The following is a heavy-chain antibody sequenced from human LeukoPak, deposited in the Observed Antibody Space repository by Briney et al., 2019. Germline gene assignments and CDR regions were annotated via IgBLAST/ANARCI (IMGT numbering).Heavy chain of an antibody. D-gene: IGHD3-22*01. CDR1: GGSINRSPNS. J-gene: IGHJ4*02. V-gene: IGHV4-39*07. CDR3: ARDDTYFYDSSGHGFDF. CDR2: LFYGGDT. Sequence: SETLSLTCNVSGGSINRSPNSWGWIRQPPGKGLEWIGFLFYGGDTYYNPSLKRRVTISVDTSKNQFSLKLTSVTAADTALYFCARDDTYFYDSSGHGFDFWGPGTLVTVSS.